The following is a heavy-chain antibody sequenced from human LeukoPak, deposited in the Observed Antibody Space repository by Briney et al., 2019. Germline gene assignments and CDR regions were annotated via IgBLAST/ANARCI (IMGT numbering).Heavy chain of an antibody. CDR2: ISWNSGSI. CDR3: AKGHCTNGVCLYHDAFDI. CDR1: GFTFDDYA. J-gene: IGHJ3*02. Sequence: PGRSLRLSCAASGFTFDDYAMHWVRQAPGKGLEWVSGISWNSGSIGYADSVKGRFTISRDNAKNSLYLQMNSLRAEDMALYYCAKGHCTNGVCLYHDAFDIWGQGTMVTVSS. D-gene: IGHD2-8*01. V-gene: IGHV3-9*03.